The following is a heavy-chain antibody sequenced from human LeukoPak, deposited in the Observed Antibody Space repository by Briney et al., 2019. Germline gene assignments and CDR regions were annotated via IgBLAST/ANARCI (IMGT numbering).Heavy chain of an antibody. Sequence: GESLKISCRASGFYFTSYWIGWVRQMPGKGLEWVEMMYPGDSDTRYSPSFQGQVTISADKSISTASLQRSSLKASDTAMYYCARPGRGVWPPSGFDYWGQRTQVTVSS. CDR2: MYPGDSDT. D-gene: IGHD1-26*01. V-gene: IGHV5-51*01. CDR1: GFYFTSYW. J-gene: IGHJ4*02. CDR3: ARPGRGVWPPSGFDY.